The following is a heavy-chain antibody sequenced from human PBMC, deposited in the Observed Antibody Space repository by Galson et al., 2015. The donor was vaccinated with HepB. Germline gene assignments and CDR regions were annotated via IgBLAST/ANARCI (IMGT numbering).Heavy chain of an antibody. V-gene: IGHV3-21*01. Sequence: SLRLSCAASGFTLNTYGMNWVRQAPGKGLEWVASISSDSSYTYFADSVKGRFTISRDNAKNSLYLQMNSLRAEDTAVYYSAREIRLSFASDVWGQGTTVTVSS. D-gene: IGHD2/OR15-2a*01. CDR3: AREIRLSFASDV. CDR2: ISSDSSYT. J-gene: IGHJ6*02. CDR1: GFTLNTYG.